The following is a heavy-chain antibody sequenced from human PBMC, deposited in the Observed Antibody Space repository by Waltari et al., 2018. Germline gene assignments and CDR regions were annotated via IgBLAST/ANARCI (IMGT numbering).Heavy chain of an antibody. CDR2: ISSSSSTI. CDR1: GFTFSSYR. V-gene: IGHV3-48*04. Sequence: EVQLVESGGGLVQPGGFLSLYCAASGFTFSSYRMNWVRHAQGKGLEWGAYISSSSSTIYYADSVKGRFTISRDNAKNSLYLQMNSLRAEDTAVYYCASCALYQLHYYFDYWGQGTLVTVSS. CDR3: ASCALYQLHYYFDY. J-gene: IGHJ4*02. D-gene: IGHD2-2*01.